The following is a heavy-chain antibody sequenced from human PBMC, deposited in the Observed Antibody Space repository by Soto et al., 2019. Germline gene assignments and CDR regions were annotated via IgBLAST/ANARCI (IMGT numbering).Heavy chain of an antibody. D-gene: IGHD3-10*01. Sequence: SETLSLTCAVYGGSFSGYYWSWIRQPPGKGLEWIGEINHSGSTNYNPSLKSRVTISVDTSKNQFSLKLSSVTAADTAVYYCARSPYLITMVRGVIRYFQHWGQGTLVTVSS. V-gene: IGHV4-34*01. CDR3: ARSPYLITMVRGVIRYFQH. CDR2: INHSGST. CDR1: GGSFSGYY. J-gene: IGHJ1*01.